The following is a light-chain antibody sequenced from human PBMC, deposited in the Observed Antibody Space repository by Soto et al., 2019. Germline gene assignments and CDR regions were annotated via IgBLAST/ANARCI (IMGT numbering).Light chain of an antibody. V-gene: IGLV1-40*01. J-gene: IGLJ3*02. CDR1: SSNIGAGYG. CDR3: QSYDSSLSGWV. Sequence: QSVLTLPPSVSGAPGQRVTISCTGSSSNIGAGYGVHWYQQLPGTAPKLLIYGNSNRPSGVPDRFSGSKSGTSASLAITGLQAEDEADHYCQSYDSSLSGWVFGGGTKLTVL. CDR2: GNS.